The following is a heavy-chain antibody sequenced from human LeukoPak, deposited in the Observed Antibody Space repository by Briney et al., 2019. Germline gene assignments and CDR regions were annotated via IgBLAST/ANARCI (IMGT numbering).Heavy chain of an antibody. CDR3: ARLEAWYALDY. J-gene: IGHJ4*02. CDR2: IYYSGSS. V-gene: IGHV4-59*11. CDR1: GGSISSHY. Sequence: SETLSLTCTVSGGSISSHYWSWIRQPPGKGLEWIGYIYYSGSSNYNPSLKSRVTISVDTSKNQFSLKLSSVTAADTAVYYCARLEAWYALDYWGQGTLVTVSS. D-gene: IGHD6-13*01.